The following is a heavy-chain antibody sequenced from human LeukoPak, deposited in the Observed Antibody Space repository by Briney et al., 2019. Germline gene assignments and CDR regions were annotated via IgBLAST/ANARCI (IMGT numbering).Heavy chain of an antibody. D-gene: IGHD2-2*01. Sequence: SVKVSCKASGYTFTSYGISWVRQAPGQGLEWMGGIIPIFGTANYAQKFQGRVTITADKSTSTAYMELSSLRSEDTAVYYCARTPIVVVPAAMFDWFDPWGQGTLVTVSS. CDR2: IIPIFGTA. J-gene: IGHJ5*02. V-gene: IGHV1-69*06. CDR3: ARTPIVVVPAAMFDWFDP. CDR1: GYTFTSYG.